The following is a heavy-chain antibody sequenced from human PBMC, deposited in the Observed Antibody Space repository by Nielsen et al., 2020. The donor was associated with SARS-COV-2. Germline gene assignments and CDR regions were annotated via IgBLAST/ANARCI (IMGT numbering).Heavy chain of an antibody. D-gene: IGHD5-18*01. CDR2: ISYDGSNK. V-gene: IGHV3-30*18. CDR1: GFTFSSYG. Sequence: GGSLRLSCAASGFTFSSYGMHWVRQAPGKGLEWVAVISYDGSNKYYADSVKGRFTISRDNSKNTLYLQMNSLRAEDTAVYYCAKESRSIQLWLSNIDYWGQGTLVTVSS. CDR3: AKESRSIQLWLSNIDY. J-gene: IGHJ4*02.